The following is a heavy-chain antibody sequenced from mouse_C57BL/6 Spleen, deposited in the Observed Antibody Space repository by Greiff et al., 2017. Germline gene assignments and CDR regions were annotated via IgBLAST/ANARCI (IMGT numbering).Heavy chain of an antibody. D-gene: IGHD2-3*01. V-gene: IGHV1-64*01. CDR1: GYTFTSYW. J-gene: IGHJ4*01. Sequence: VQLQQSGAELVKPGASVKLSCKASGYTFTSYWMHWVKQRPGQGLEWIGMIHPNSGSTNYNEKFKSKATLTVDKSSSTAYMQLSSLTSEDSAVYYCASYDGYSCCTLDYWGQGTSLTVSS. CDR3: ASYDGYSCCTLDY. CDR2: IHPNSGST.